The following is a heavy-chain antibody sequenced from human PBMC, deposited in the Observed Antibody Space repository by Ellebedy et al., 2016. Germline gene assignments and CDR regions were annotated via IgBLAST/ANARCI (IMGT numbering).Heavy chain of an antibody. CDR2: MNPNSGNT. D-gene: IGHD3-22*01. Sequence: ASVKVSXKASGYTFTSYDINWVRQATGQGLEWMGWMNPNSGNTGYAQKFQGRVTMTRNTSISTAYMELSSLRSEDTAVYYCARERYYYDSSGYYHFDYWGQGTLVTVSS. V-gene: IGHV1-8*01. CDR3: ARERYYYDSSGYYHFDY. CDR1: GYTFTSYD. J-gene: IGHJ4*02.